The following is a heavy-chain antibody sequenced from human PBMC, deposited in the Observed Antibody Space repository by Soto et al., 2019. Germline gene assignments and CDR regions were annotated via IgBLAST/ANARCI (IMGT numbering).Heavy chain of an antibody. V-gene: IGHV3-9*01. Sequence: VESGGGLVQPGRSLRLSCAASGFTFDDYAMHWVRQAPGKGLEWVAGINWNSVGIGCADSVKGRFTISRDNAKNSLFLQMNSLRAEDTALYYCAKDMRYSTGNVCDYWGQGTQVTVSS. J-gene: IGHJ4*02. CDR2: INWNSVGI. CDR1: GFTFDDYA. D-gene: IGHD2-8*02. CDR3: AKDMRYSTGNVCDY.